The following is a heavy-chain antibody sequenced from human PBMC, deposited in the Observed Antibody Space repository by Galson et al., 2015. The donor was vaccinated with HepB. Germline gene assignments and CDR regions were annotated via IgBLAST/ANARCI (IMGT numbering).Heavy chain of an antibody. J-gene: IGHJ6*02. CDR3: AILLSSGWWWDGMDV. CDR2: ISSSSSYI. D-gene: IGHD6-19*01. Sequence: SLRLSCAASGFTFSSYSMNWVRQAPGKGLEWVSSISSSSSYIYYADSVKGRFTISRDNAKNSLYLQMNSLRAEDTAVYYCAILLSSGWWWDGMDVWGQGTTVTVSS. CDR1: GFTFSSYS. V-gene: IGHV3-21*01.